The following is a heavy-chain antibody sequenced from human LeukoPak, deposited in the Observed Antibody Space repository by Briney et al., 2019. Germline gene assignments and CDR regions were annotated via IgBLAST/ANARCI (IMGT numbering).Heavy chain of an antibody. CDR1: GFIFDNAW. CDR3: VTLGYCTTTRCYATDGGAFDM. J-gene: IGHJ3*02. D-gene: IGHD2-2*01. CDR2: IKSKVDGGTT. V-gene: IGHV3-15*01. Sequence: GGSLRLSCEGAGFIFDNAWMSWVRQAPGKGPEWVGRIKSKVDGGTTDYAAPVKGRFIMSRDDSKNTLYLQMSSLKIEDTAVYYCVTLGYCTTTRCYATDGGAFDMWGQGTMVTVSS.